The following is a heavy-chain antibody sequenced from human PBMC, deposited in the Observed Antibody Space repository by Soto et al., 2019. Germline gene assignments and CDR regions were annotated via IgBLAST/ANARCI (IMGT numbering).Heavy chain of an antibody. CDR3: ARDLGGSSGWYSFTHDAFDI. CDR1: GYTFTSYA. Sequence: ASVKVSCKASGYTFTSYAMHWVRQAPGQRLEWMGWINAGNGNTKYSQKFQGRVTITRDTSASTAYMELSSLRSEDTAVYYCARDLGGSSGWYSFTHDAFDIWGQGTMVTVSS. D-gene: IGHD6-13*01. J-gene: IGHJ3*02. CDR2: INAGNGNT. V-gene: IGHV1-3*01.